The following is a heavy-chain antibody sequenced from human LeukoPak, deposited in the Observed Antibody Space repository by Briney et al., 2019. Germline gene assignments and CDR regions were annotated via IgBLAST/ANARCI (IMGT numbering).Heavy chain of an antibody. V-gene: IGHV3-7*01. CDR3: ARAIAAAGSY. Sequence: QTGGSLRLSCAASGFTFSTYCMTWVRQAPGKGLEWVANINQDGSKKYYVGSVKGRFTISRDNAKNSLYLQMNSLRAEDTAVYYCARAIAAAGSYWGQGTLVTVSS. J-gene: IGHJ4*02. CDR2: INQDGSKK. CDR1: GFTFSTYC. D-gene: IGHD6-13*01.